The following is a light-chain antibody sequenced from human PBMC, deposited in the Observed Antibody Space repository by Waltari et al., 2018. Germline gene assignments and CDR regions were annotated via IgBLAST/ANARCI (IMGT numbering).Light chain of an antibody. J-gene: IGKJ1*01. CDR1: QSVLYSSNNKNY. CDR2: WAS. V-gene: IGKV4-1*01. CDR3: QQYLSTPPT. Sequence: DIVMTQSPDSLAVSLGERATINCKSSQSVLYSSNNKNYLAWYQQKPGNAPKLLIYWASTRESGVPDRFSGSGSGTDFTLTISSLQAEDVAVYYCQQYLSTPPTFGQGTKVEIK.